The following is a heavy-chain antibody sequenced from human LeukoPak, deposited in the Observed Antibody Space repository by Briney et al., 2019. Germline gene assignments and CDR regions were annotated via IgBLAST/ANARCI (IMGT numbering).Heavy chain of an antibody. V-gene: IGHV3-53*01. CDR2: IYSNGKE. CDR3: ARESPTSGIDS. J-gene: IGHJ5*01. CDR1: GLSVDSNY. Sequence: PGGSLRLSCSASGLSVDSNYMSWVRQAPGKGLEWVSVIYSNGKEYYAESAKGRFTISRDISKNSLDLQMNRLRGEDTAVYYCARESPTSGIDSWGQGTLVIVSS. D-gene: IGHD2-15*01.